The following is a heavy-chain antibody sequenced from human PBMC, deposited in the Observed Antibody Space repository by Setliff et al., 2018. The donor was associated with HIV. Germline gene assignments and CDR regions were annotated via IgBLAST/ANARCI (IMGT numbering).Heavy chain of an antibody. CDR1: DDSFTNYD. D-gene: IGHD2-21*01. J-gene: IGHJ4*02. Sequence: SETLSLTCVVSDDSFTNYDWTWIRQSPGKALKWIGYISSSGTTNYNPSLRSRVTISIETSNTRFSLWLRSATAADTATYFCARLGRAIDDGGSSLRLDFWGQGMLVTVSS. CDR2: ISSSGTT. CDR3: ARLGRAIDDGGSSLRLDF. V-gene: IGHV4-59*08.